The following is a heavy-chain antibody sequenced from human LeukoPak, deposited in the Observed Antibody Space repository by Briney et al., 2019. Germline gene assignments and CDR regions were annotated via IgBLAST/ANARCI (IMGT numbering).Heavy chain of an antibody. J-gene: IGHJ4*02. CDR1: GFTFSSYG. CDR3: ANSKPLSSWYDY. Sequence: GGSLRLSCAASGFTFSSYGMHWVRQAPGKGLEWVAFIRYDGSNKYYADSVKGRFTISRDNSKNTLYLQMNSLRAEDTAVYYCANSKPLSSWYDYWGQGTLVTVSS. D-gene: IGHD6-13*01. CDR2: IRYDGSNK. V-gene: IGHV3-30*02.